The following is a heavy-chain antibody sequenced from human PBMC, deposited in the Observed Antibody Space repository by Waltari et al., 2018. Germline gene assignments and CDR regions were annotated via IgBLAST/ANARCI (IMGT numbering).Heavy chain of an antibody. D-gene: IGHD3-16*01. V-gene: IGHV3-21*01. CDR3: ASPIASSGGKVGY. J-gene: IGHJ4*02. Sequence: SVKGRFTISRDNAKNSLFLQMNSLRAEDTAVYYCASPIASSGGKVGYWGQGTLVTVSS.